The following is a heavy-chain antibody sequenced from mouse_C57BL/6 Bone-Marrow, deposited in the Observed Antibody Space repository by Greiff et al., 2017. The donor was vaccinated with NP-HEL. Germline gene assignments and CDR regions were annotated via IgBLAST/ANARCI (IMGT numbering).Heavy chain of an antibody. CDR2: IYPGNSDT. CDR1: GYTFTSYW. J-gene: IGHJ2*01. CDR3: TRSYYSNYFDY. Sequence: EVQLQQSGTVLARPGASVKMSCKTSGYTFTSYWMHWVKQRPGQGLEWIGAIYPGNSDTSYNQKFKGKAKLTAVTSASTAYMELSSLTTDDSAVYYCTRSYYSNYFDYWGQGTTLTVSS. D-gene: IGHD2-5*01. V-gene: IGHV1-5*01.